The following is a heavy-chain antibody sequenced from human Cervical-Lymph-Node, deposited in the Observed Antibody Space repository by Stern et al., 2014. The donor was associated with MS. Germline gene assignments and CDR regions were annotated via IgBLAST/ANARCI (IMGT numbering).Heavy chain of an antibody. J-gene: IGHJ6*02. Sequence: QVQLVQSGAEVKKPGASVKVSCTASGYTFTGYYIHWVRQAPGHGLEWMGIINPSGGSTSHAQKFQGRVTMTRDTSTSTVYMELSSLRSEDTAVYYCAREVAGHRLGMMDVWGQGTTVTVSS. D-gene: IGHD6-19*01. V-gene: IGHV1-46*01. CDR2: INPSGGST. CDR1: GYTFTGYY. CDR3: AREVAGHRLGMMDV.